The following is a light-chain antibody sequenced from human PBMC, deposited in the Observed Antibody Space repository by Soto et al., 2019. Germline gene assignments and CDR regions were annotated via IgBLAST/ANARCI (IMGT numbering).Light chain of an antibody. V-gene: IGLV1-47*01. CDR2: RNN. J-gene: IGLJ2*01. Sequence: QSVLTQPPSASATPGQRVTISCSGSSSNIGSNYVYWYQQLPGAAPKLLIYRNNQRPSGVPDRFSGSESGTSASLAISGLRSEDEADYYCAAWDDSLSGVVFGGGTKVTVL. CDR1: SSNIGSNY. CDR3: AAWDDSLSGVV.